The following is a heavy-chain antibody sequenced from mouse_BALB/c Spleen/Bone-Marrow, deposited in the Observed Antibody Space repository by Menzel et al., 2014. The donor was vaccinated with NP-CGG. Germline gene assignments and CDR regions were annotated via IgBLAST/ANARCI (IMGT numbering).Heavy chain of an antibody. CDR3: THDYDYYAMNY. CDR1: GYTFTSYW. D-gene: IGHD2-4*01. CDR2: IYPGNSDT. Sequence: EVQLQESGTVLARPGASVKMSCKASGYTFTSYWMHWVKRRPGQGLEWIGAIYPGNSDTSYNQKFKGKAKLTAVTSTSTAYMELSSLTNEDSAVYYCTHDYDYYAMNYWGQGTSVTVSS. J-gene: IGHJ4*01. V-gene: IGHV1-5*01.